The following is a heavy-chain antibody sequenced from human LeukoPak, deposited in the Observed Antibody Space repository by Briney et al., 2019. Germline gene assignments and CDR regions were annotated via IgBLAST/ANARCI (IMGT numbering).Heavy chain of an antibody. CDR1: GFTVSSRY. V-gene: IGHV3-66*01. Sequence: GGSLRLSCAASGFTVSSRYMSWVRQAPGKGLEWVSAIDSGGHTYYADSVKGRFNTYRDNSKNQLHLQINSLRAEDTAVYYCARDLVGSSGWWDFDPWGQGTLVTVSS. CDR2: IDSGGHT. CDR3: ARDLVGSSGWWDFDP. D-gene: IGHD6-19*01. J-gene: IGHJ5*02.